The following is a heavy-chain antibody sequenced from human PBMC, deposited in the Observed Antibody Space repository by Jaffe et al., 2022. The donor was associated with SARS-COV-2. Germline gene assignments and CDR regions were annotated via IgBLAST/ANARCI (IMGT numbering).Heavy chain of an antibody. CDR1: NASLNDHS. V-gene: IGHV4-59*08. D-gene: IGHD7-27*01. J-gene: IGHJ6*03. CDR2: IYFSGAT. Sequence: QLRESGPGLVKPSETLSLTCSVSNASLNDHSWTWVRQPPGRGLEWIGTIYFSGATKYSPSLTSRVTMSIDTAKNHFSLELTSVTAADSAMYYCARQRTGDFFDTSDFLLYYYMDVWGKGSRVTVSS. CDR3: ARQRTGDFFDTSDFLLYYYMDV.